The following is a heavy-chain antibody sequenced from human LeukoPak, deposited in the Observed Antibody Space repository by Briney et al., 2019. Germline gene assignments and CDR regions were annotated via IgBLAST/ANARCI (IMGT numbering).Heavy chain of an antibody. CDR3: AKAMVRASRTGKYYYGMDV. J-gene: IGHJ6*02. CDR2: ISGSGGST. Sequence: GGALRLSCAASGFTFSSYAMSWVRQAPGKGLEWVAAISGSGGSTYYADSVKRWFTISRDNSKNTRYLQMNSLRAEDTAVYYCAKAMVRASRTGKYYYGMDVWGQGTTVTVSS. D-gene: IGHD3-10*01. CDR1: GFTFSSYA. V-gene: IGHV3-23*01.